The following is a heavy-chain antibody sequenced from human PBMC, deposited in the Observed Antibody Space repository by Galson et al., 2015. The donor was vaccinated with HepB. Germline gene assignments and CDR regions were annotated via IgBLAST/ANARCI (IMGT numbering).Heavy chain of an antibody. V-gene: IGHV3-7*03. Sequence: SLRLSCAASGFTFSSYWMSWVRQAPGKGLEWVANIKQDGSEKYYVDSVKGRFTISRDNAKNSLYLQMNSLRAEDTAVYYCARVGRGTIRYYYDSSGYYSDYFDYWGQGTLVTVSS. J-gene: IGHJ4*02. D-gene: IGHD3-22*01. CDR2: IKQDGSEK. CDR1: GFTFSSYW. CDR3: ARVGRGTIRYYYDSSGYYSDYFDY.